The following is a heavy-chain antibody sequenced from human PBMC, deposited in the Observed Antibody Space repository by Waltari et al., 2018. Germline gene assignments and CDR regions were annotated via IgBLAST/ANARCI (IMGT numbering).Heavy chain of an antibody. Sequence: EVQLVESGGGLVQPGGSLRLSCAASGFTFSLYSMSWVRQAPGKGLEWISYISGTSSISYFSDSVKGRFTISRDNAKNSLYLQMNSLRAQDTAVYYCARGVLVADRSFDYWGQGTLVTVSS. CDR1: GFTFSLYS. CDR2: ISGTSSIS. D-gene: IGHD5-12*01. J-gene: IGHJ4*02. CDR3: ARGVLVADRSFDY. V-gene: IGHV3-48*01.